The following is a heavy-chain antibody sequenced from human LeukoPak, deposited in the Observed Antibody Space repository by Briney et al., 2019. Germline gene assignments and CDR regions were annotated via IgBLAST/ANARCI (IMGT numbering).Heavy chain of an antibody. CDR2: IDPNRGAT. CDR1: GYTFSDYY. V-gene: IGHV1-2*02. J-gene: IGHJ4*02. D-gene: IGHD5-24*01. Sequence: ASVKVSCKASGYTFSDYYIHWVRQAPGQGLVWMGWIDPNRGATNYEQKFHGRVTMTSDTSMSTASMELNRLTSDDTGVYFCARKIEVDTIGRFDYWGQGTLVRVSS. CDR3: ARKIEVDTIGRFDY.